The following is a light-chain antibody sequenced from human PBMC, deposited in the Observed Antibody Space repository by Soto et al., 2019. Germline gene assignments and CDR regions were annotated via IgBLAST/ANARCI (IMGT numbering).Light chain of an antibody. CDR1: SSDVGGYNY. Sequence: QSALTQPASVSGSPGQSITISCTGTSSDVGGYNYVSWYQQHPDKAPKLMIYEVNNRPSGVSDRFSGSKSGNAASLTISGLQAEDEADYYCSSRAASITYVFGSGTKVTVL. CDR2: EVN. J-gene: IGLJ1*01. V-gene: IGLV2-14*03. CDR3: SSRAASITYV.